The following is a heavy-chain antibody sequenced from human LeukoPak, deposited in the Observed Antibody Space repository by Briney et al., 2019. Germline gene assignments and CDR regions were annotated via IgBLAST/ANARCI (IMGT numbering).Heavy chain of an antibody. J-gene: IGHJ5*02. CDR3: YGDPTLSFDP. V-gene: IGHV3-23*01. CDR1: GFTFSSYA. Sequence: GGSLRLSCAASGFTFSSYAMSWVRQAPGKGPEWVSRISGSGESTYYADSVKGRFTISRDNSKNTLYLQMSSLRAEDTAVYYSYGDPTLSFDPWGQGTLVTVSS. D-gene: IGHD4-17*01. CDR2: ISGSGEST.